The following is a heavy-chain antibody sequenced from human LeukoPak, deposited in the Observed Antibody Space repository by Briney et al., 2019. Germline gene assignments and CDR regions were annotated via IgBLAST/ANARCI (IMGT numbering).Heavy chain of an antibody. Sequence: GGSLRLSCAASGFTVSTNYMSWVRQAPGKGPECVSVIYSGGTIYYADSVKGRFIISRDNSKNTLYLQMNSLRAEDTAVYYCARAITGTTGPDDYWGQGTLVTVSS. CDR1: GFTVSTNY. CDR3: ARAITGTTGPDDY. CDR2: IYSGGTI. D-gene: IGHD1-7*01. V-gene: IGHV3-53*01. J-gene: IGHJ4*02.